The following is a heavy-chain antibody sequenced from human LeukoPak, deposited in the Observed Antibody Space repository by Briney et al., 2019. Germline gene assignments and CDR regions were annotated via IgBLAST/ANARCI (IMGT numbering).Heavy chain of an antibody. CDR1: GFTFSSYA. CDR3: ARDEGYSYALDY. D-gene: IGHD5-18*01. V-gene: IGHV3-23*01. CDR2: ISGSGGST. Sequence: PGGSLRLSCAASGFTFSSYAMSWVRQAPGKGLEWVSAISGSGGSTYYADSVKGRFTISRDNSKNTLYLQMNSLRAEDTAVYYCARDEGYSYALDYWGQGTLVTVSS. J-gene: IGHJ4*02.